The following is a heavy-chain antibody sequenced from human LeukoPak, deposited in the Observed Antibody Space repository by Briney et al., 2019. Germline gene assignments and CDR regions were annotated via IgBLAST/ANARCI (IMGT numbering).Heavy chain of an antibody. CDR3: ARDITMVRGVIIVEGYFDY. Sequence: PGGSLRLSCAASGFNFANHAMSWVRQAPGKGLEWVANIKQDGSEKYYVDSVKGRFTISRDNAKNSLYLQMNSLRAEDTAVYYCARDITMVRGVIIVEGYFDYWGQGTLVTVSS. CDR1: GFNFANHA. CDR2: IKQDGSEK. D-gene: IGHD3-10*01. V-gene: IGHV3-7*01. J-gene: IGHJ4*02.